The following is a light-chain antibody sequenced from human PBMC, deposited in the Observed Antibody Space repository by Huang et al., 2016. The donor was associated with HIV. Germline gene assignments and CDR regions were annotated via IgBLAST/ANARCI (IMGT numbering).Light chain of an antibody. Sequence: DIVLTQSPDFQSVTPKEKVTITCRASQSIGNSLHWYQQKPGQSPSLLIKYASQSISGVPSRFSGSGFGTYFTLTINSLESEDAATYYCHQSRSFPYTFGQGTRLEIK. CDR3: HQSRSFPYT. CDR1: QSIGNS. J-gene: IGKJ2*01. V-gene: IGKV6-21*02. CDR2: YAS.